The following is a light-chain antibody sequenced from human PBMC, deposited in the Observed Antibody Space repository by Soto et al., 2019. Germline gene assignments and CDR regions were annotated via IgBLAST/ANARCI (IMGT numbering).Light chain of an antibody. V-gene: IGKV3-15*01. CDR2: DAS. CDR3: QQYNDWPPLYT. CDR1: QSVSSD. Sequence: EIVMTQSPATLSVSPGERATLSCRASQSVSSDLAWYQQKPGQAPRLLIYDASTRATGIPARFSGSGSGTEFTLTISSLQSEDLAVYYCQQYNDWPPLYTFGQGTKLEIK. J-gene: IGKJ2*01.